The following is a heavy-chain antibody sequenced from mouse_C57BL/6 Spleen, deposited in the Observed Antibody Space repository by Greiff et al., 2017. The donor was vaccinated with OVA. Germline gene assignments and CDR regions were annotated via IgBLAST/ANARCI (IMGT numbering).Heavy chain of an antibody. CDR1: GYTFTDYN. Sequence: EVQLQQSGPELVKPGASVKIPCKASGYTFTDYNMDWVKQSHGKSLEWIGDINPNNGGTIYNQKFKGKATLTVDTSSSTAYMELRSLTSEDTAVYYCARGGAIYYDYGDVYAMDYWGQGTSVTVSS. CDR3: ARGGAIYYDYGDVYAMDY. D-gene: IGHD2-4*01. V-gene: IGHV1-18*01. J-gene: IGHJ4*01. CDR2: INPNNGGT.